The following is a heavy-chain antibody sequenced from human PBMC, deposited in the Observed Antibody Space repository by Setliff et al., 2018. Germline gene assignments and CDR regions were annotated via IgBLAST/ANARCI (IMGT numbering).Heavy chain of an antibody. CDR3: VREGVDSRSSTDYRYYMDV. CDR1: GGTFSSYG. J-gene: IGHJ6*03. V-gene: IGHV1-69*05. D-gene: IGHD3-22*01. Sequence: SVEVSCKASGGTFSSYGISWVRQAPGQGLEWMGGTIPMFGTASYARQFQGRVTIITDESTSTAYMQLSSLGSEDTAVYYCVREGVDSRSSTDYRYYMDVWGKGTTVTVSS. CDR2: TIPMFGTA.